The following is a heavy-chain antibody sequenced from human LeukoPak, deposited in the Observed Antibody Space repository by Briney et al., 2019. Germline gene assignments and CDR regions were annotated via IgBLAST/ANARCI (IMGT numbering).Heavy chain of an antibody. D-gene: IGHD1-26*01. CDR2: ISATGFTT. CDR1: GFTFSSYV. V-gene: IGHV3-23*01. CDR3: TKDVQVGPTRGFFDF. Sequence: GGSLRLSCAASGFTFSSYVMSWVRQAPGKGLEWISVISATGFTTYHTDSVKGRFTISRDNSKSMLYLQMDGLRAEDTAIYFCTKDVQVGPTRGFFDFWGQGTLVTVSS. J-gene: IGHJ4*03.